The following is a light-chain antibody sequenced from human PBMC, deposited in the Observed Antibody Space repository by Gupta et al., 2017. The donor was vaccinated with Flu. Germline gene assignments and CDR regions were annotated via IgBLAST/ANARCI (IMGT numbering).Light chain of an antibody. CDR1: SSNNGSNS. CDR2: SGN. V-gene: IGLV1-44*01. Sequence: ITSCSTRSSNNGSNSVNWSQQLPRTATIRLVYSGNQRPSGVPVRISGSRSGTSASLAISGLQSEDEAEYYCAGRDDRRNGANWVFGGGTKLTVL. J-gene: IGLJ3*02. CDR3: AGRDDRRNGANWV.